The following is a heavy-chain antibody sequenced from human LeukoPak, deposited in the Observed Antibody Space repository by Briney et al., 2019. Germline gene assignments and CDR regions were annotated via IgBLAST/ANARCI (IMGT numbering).Heavy chain of an antibody. V-gene: IGHV3-11*01. CDR2: ISNSGSTI. Sequence: GGSLRLSCAASRFSFSDYYMSWVRQAPGKGLEWISYISNSGSTIFYADSVKGRFTVSRDNAKNSLFLQMNSLRAEDTAVHYCARDQDEDRAGTTYDWWGQGTLVTVSS. CDR3: ARDQDEDRAGTTYDW. CDR1: RFSFSDYY. D-gene: IGHD1-1*01. J-gene: IGHJ4*02.